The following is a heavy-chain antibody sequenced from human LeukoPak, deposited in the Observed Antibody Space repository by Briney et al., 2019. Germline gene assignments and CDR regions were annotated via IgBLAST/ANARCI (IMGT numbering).Heavy chain of an antibody. CDR1: GYTFAGYY. CDR3: TRVSKGYCGGDCYSDY. D-gene: IGHD2-21*02. J-gene: IGHJ4*02. Sequence: ASVRVSCKASGYTFAGYYVHWVRQAPGQGIEWMGWINPNSGGTNYAQKFQGRVTMTRDTSISTAYMELSRLRSDDSAVYYCTRVSKGYCGGDCYSDYWGQGTLVTVSS. V-gene: IGHV1-2*02. CDR2: INPNSGGT.